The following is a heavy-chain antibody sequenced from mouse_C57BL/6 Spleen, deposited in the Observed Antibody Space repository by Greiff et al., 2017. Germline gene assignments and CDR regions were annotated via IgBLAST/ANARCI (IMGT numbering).Heavy chain of an antibody. Sequence: EVKLVESGGGLVKPGGSLKLSCAASGFTFSDYGMHWVRQAPEKGLEWVAYISSGSSTIYYADTVKGRFTIYRDNAKNTLFLQMTSLRSEDTAMYYGAKNYFDYWGQGTTLTVSS. CDR3: AKNYFDY. CDR2: ISSGSSTI. CDR1: GFTFSDYG. J-gene: IGHJ2*01. V-gene: IGHV5-17*01.